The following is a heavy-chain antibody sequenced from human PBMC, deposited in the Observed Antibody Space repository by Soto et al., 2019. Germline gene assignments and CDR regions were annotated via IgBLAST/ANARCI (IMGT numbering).Heavy chain of an antibody. CDR3: GRQPGHCGSTTCFGYYSVDV. CDR2: IYHSGST. J-gene: IGHJ6*02. D-gene: IGHD2-2*01. Sequence: PSDSLSLTCAVSGGSISSSNWWSWVRQPPGKGLDWIGEIYHSGSTNYNPSLKSRVTISVDKSKNQFSLKLSSVTAADTAVYYCGRQPGHCGSTTCFGYYSVDVWGQGTTVTVSS. V-gene: IGHV4-4*02. CDR1: GGSISSSNW.